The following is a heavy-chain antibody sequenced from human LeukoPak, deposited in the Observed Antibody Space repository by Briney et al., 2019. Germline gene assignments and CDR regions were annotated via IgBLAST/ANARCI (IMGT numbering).Heavy chain of an antibody. J-gene: IGHJ4*02. CDR1: GYTFSDYW. V-gene: IGHV5-51*01. CDR3: ARSQGLYGAADY. D-gene: IGHD2-2*02. Sequence: GESLKISCKASGYTFSDYWIGWVRQMPGQGLEWMGIVYPGDSDTRYSPSFQGHVTISADKSINTAYLQWSGLQTSDNAIYFCARSQGLYGAADYWGQGTLV. CDR2: VYPGDSDT.